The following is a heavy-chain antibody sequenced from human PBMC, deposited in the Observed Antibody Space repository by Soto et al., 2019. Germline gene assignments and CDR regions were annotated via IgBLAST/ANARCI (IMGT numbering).Heavy chain of an antibody. J-gene: IGHJ4*02. D-gene: IGHD3-10*01. CDR1: GGSFSGYY. CDR3: ARGRTYYYGSGSDY. CDR2: INHSGST. V-gene: IGHV4-34*01. Sequence: QVQLQQWGAGLLKPSETLSLTCAVYGGSFSGYYWSWIRQPPGRGLEWIGEINHSGSTNYNPSHKRRVTISVDTSKNLCSRNLSSVTAAAAAVYYCARGRTYYYGSGSDYWGKGSLVTVS.